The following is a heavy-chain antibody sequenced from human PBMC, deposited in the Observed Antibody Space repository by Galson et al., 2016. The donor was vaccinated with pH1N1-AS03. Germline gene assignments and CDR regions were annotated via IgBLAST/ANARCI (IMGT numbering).Heavy chain of an antibody. J-gene: IGHJ4*01. V-gene: IGHV5-51*01. CDR1: GSSFTNYW. Sequence: QSGAEVKKPGESLKISCQGSGSSFTNYWIGWVRQMPGKGLEWMGIIYLDDSDTRYSPSFQGQVTISADKSISTAYLQWSSLKASDTAMYYCAKLTLSSGWPCDYWGQGTLVTVSS. CDR2: IYLDDSDT. CDR3: AKLTLSSGWPCDY. D-gene: IGHD6-19*01.